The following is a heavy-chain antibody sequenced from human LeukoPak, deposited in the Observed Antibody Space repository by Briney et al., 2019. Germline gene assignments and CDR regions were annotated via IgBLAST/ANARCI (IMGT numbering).Heavy chain of an antibody. J-gene: IGHJ4*02. CDR2: INHSRST. V-gene: IGHV4-34*01. CDR1: GGSFGGYY. D-gene: IGHD3-10*01. Sequence: SETLSLTCAVYGGSFGGYYWSWIRQPPGKGLEWIGEINHSRSTNYNPSLRSRVTISVDTSKNQFSLKLSSVTAADTAVYYCARSGDPTRITMVRGVKRSEKGFDYWGQGTLVTVSS. CDR3: ARSGDPTRITMVRGVKRSEKGFDY.